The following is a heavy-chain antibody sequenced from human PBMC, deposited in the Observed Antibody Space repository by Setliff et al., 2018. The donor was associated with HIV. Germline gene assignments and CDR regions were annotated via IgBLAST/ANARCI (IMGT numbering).Heavy chain of an antibody. D-gene: IGHD3-10*01. J-gene: IGHJ5*02. CDR1: GGSISSYY. CDR3: ARGWGAGSYSRPSWFDP. Sequence: SETLSLTCTVSGGSISSYYWSWIRQPPGKGLEWIGYIYYSGNTNYNPSLKSRVTISADTSKNQFSLKMGSLTAADTAVYYCARGWGAGSYSRPSWFDPWGQGTLVTVSS. V-gene: IGHV4-59*12. CDR2: IYYSGNT.